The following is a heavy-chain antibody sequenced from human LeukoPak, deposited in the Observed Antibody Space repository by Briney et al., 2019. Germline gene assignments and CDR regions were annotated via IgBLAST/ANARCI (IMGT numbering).Heavy chain of an antibody. CDR1: GGSISSYY. J-gene: IGHJ2*01. Sequence: SETLSLTCTVSGGSISSYYWSWIRQPPGKGLEWIGYIYYSGSTNYNPTLKSRVTISVDTSKNQFSLKLSSVTAADTAVYYCARDTTIGGLFDLWGRGTLVTVSS. CDR2: IYYSGST. V-gene: IGHV4-59*01. CDR3: ARDTTIGGLFDL. D-gene: IGHD2/OR15-2a*01.